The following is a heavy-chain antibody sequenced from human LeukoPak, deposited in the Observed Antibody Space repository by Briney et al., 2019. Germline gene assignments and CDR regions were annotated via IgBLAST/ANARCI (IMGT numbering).Heavy chain of an antibody. J-gene: IGHJ3*02. D-gene: IGHD1-26*01. Sequence: GGSLRLSCAASGFTFSNYAMSWVRQAPGKGLEWVSAISGSGGSTYYADSVKGRFTISRDNSKNTLYLQTDSLRAEDTALYYCAKDQSGTYGRDAFDIWGQGTMVTVSS. CDR2: ISGSGGST. CDR1: GFTFSNYA. CDR3: AKDQSGTYGRDAFDI. V-gene: IGHV3-23*01.